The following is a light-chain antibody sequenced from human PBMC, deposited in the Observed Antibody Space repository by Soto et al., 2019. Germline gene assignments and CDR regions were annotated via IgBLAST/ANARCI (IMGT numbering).Light chain of an antibody. CDR1: QSMRSS. CDR2: AAS. Sequence: DIQMNQSPSSLSASVGDRVTITCRTSQSMRSSLNWYQQKPGKAPNLLIYAASRLQSGVPSRFSGSGSGTDFSLTISSLQPADFATYYCQQSYSTPFTFGPGTKVDIK. J-gene: IGKJ3*01. V-gene: IGKV1-39*01. CDR3: QQSYSTPFT.